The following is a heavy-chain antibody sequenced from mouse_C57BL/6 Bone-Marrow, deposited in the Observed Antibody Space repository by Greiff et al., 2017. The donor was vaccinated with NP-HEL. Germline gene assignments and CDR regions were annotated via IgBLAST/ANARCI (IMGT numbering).Heavy chain of an antibody. CDR1: GYTFTDYE. J-gene: IGHJ3*01. CDR2: IDPETGGT. CDR3: TRPLFPWFAY. Sequence: QVQLQQSGAELVRPGASVTLSCKASGYTFTDYEMHWVKQTPVHGLAWIGAIDPETGGTDYNQKFKGKAILTADKSSSTAYMELRSLTSEDSAVYYCTRPLFPWFAYWGQGTLVTVAA. V-gene: IGHV1-15*01.